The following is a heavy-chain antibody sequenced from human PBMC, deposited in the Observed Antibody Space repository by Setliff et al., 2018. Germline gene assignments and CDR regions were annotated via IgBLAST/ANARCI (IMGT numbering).Heavy chain of an antibody. CDR1: GFVVSNNE. CDR3: ARAEVPDYWYFDL. J-gene: IGHJ2*01. CDR2: TYASGAA. V-gene: IGHV3-66*03. Sequence: SCAASGFVVSNNELSWVRQAPEKGLEWVSVTYASGAANYADSVKGRFTISRDNSKNTLYLQMNSLRAEDTAVYYCARAEVPDYWYFDLWGRGTLVTVSS.